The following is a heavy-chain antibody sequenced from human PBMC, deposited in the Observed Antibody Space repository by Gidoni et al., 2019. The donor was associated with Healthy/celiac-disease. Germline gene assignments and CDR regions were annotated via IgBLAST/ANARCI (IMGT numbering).Heavy chain of an antibody. Sequence: QVQLVESGGGVVQPGRSLRLSCAASGFTFRSYAMHWVRQAPGKGLEWVAVISYDGSNKYYADSVKGRFTISRDNSKNTLYLQMNSLRAEDTAVYYCARDQGYSGYDLRGDNHYYYGMDVWGQGTTVTVSS. D-gene: IGHD5-12*01. CDR3: ARDQGYSGYDLRGDNHYYYGMDV. CDR1: GFTFRSYA. V-gene: IGHV3-30-3*01. CDR2: ISYDGSNK. J-gene: IGHJ6*02.